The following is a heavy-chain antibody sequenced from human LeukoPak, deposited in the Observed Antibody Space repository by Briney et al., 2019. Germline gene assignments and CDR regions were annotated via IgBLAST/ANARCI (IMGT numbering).Heavy chain of an antibody. J-gene: IGHJ4*02. CDR3: AKGSSGYFFDL. D-gene: IGHD3-22*01. CDR2: ISNDGGGR. CDR1: GFTFNNYG. Sequence: GGSLRLSCAASGFTFNNYGLIWVRQAPGKGLEWVSAISNDGGGRTYADFVKGRFTISRDNSKNTLYLQMDSLGADDTALYYCAKGSSGYFFDLWGQGTLVTVSS. V-gene: IGHV3-23*01.